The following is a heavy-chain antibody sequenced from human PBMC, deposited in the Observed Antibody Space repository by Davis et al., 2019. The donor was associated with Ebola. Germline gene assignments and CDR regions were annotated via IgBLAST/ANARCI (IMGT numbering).Heavy chain of an antibody. Sequence: SVKVSCKASGGTFSNYAISWVRQAPGQGLEWMGGIIPIFGTANYAQKFQGRVTITADKSTSTAYMELSSLRSEDTAVYYCARVSSNNVFFGGKDYGMDVWGQGTTVTVSS. J-gene: IGHJ6*02. CDR1: GGTFSNYA. CDR3: ARVSSNNVFFGGKDYGMDV. V-gene: IGHV1-69*06. D-gene: IGHD3-3*01. CDR2: IIPIFGTA.